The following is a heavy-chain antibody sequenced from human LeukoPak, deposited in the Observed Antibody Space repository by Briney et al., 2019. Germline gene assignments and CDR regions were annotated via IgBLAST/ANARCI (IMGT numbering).Heavy chain of an antibody. Sequence: PGRSLRLSCAPSRFTFSSYAMQWVRQAPGKGLEWVAVISYDGSNKYYADSVKGRFTISRDNSKNTLYLQMNSLRAEDTAVYYCARDLVGGLWFGDLGCFDYWGQGTLVTVSS. CDR1: RFTFSSYA. V-gene: IGHV3-30-3*01. CDR3: ARDLVGGLWFGDLGCFDY. CDR2: ISYDGSNK. D-gene: IGHD3-10*01. J-gene: IGHJ4*02.